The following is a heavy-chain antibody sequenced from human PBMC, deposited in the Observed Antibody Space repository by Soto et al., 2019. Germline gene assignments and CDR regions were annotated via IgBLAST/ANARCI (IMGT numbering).Heavy chain of an antibody. CDR3: ARVKSSWGHYYMDV. CDR2: IYYGGST. V-gene: IGHV4-59*01. D-gene: IGHD6-13*01. Sequence: SETLSLTCTVSGGSISSYYWSWIRQPPGKGLEWIGYIYYGGSTNYNPSLKSRVTISVDTSKNQFSLKLSSVTAADTAVYYCARVKSSWGHYYMDVWGKGTTVTVSS. J-gene: IGHJ6*03. CDR1: GGSISSYY.